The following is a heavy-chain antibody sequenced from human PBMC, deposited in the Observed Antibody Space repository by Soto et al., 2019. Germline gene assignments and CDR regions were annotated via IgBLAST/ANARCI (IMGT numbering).Heavy chain of an antibody. CDR2: ISSIGST. CDR1: GGSLRTCGYL. D-gene: IGHD3-9*01. CDR3: VRRLVLRRYTYYGMDV. J-gene: IGHJ6*01. Sequence: TGSGGSLRTCGYLGCRLRLYKEKGLEWIGYISSIGSTYYNPSLKSRVSVSRDTSKNQFSLKLSSVTTTDTAVYYCVRRLVLRRYTYYGMDV. V-gene: IGHV4-30-4*08.